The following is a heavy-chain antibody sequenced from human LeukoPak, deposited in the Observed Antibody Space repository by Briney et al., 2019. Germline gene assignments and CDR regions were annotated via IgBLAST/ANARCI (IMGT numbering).Heavy chain of an antibody. CDR3: AREEDFWSGYHNWFDP. CDR1: GYTFTGYY. Sequence: ASVKVSCKASGYTFTGYYMHWVRQAPGQGLEWMGWINPNSGGTNYAQKFQGRVTMTRDTSISTAYMELSRLRSDDTAVYYCAREEDFWSGYHNWFDPWGQGTLVTVSS. V-gene: IGHV1-2*02. J-gene: IGHJ5*02. CDR2: INPNSGGT. D-gene: IGHD3-3*01.